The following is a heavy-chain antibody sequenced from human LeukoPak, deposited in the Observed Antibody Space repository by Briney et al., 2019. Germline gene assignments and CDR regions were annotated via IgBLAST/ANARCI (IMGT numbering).Heavy chain of an antibody. V-gene: IGHV3-33*01. Sequence: PGGSLRLSCAASGFTFSSYGMHWVRQAPGKGLEWVAVIWYDGSNKYYADSVKGRFTISRDNSKSTLYLQMNSLRAEDTAVYYCASLPLGGSSWYSDAFDIWGQGTMVTVSS. J-gene: IGHJ3*02. CDR2: IWYDGSNK. CDR3: ASLPLGGSSWYSDAFDI. D-gene: IGHD6-13*01. CDR1: GFTFSSYG.